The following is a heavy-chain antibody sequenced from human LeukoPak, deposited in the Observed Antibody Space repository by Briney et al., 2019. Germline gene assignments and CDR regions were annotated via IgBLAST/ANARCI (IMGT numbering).Heavy chain of an antibody. CDR1: GFTLSSCS. CDR3: AKHLMSLISMARGLTAEYDY. CDR2: ISGNGVYT. Sequence: GGSLRLSCAASGFTLSSCSMAWVRQARGKGLEWVSAISGNGVYTPYADSVKGRFTITRDNSKNTLFLQMNSLTAEDTAIYFCAKHLMSLISMARGLTAEYDYWGQGTLVTVSS. D-gene: IGHD3-10*01. J-gene: IGHJ4*02. V-gene: IGHV3-23*01.